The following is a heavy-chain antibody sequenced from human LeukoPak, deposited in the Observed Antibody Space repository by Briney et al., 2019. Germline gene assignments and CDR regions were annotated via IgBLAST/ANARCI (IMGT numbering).Heavy chain of an antibody. V-gene: IGHV4-39*01. Sequence: SETLSLTCTVSGGSISSSSYYWGWIRQPPGKGLEWIGSIYYSGSNYDNPSHKSRVTISVDTSKNQFSLKLSSVTAADTAVYYCATLTGDIVYWGQGTLVTVSS. CDR1: GGSISSSSYY. CDR3: ATLTGDIVY. CDR2: IYYSGSN. J-gene: IGHJ4*02. D-gene: IGHD7-27*01.